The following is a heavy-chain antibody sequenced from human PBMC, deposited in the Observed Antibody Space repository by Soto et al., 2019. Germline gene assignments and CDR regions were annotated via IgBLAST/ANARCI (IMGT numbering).Heavy chain of an antibody. D-gene: IGHD5-12*01. V-gene: IGHV1-69*12. CDR3: ARSAGDGYNGGYFDY. CDR2: IIPIFGTA. J-gene: IGHJ4*02. Sequence: QVQLVQSGAEVKKPGSSVKVSCKASGGTFSSYAISWVRQAPGQGLEWMGGIIPIFGTANYAQKCQGRVTVTGDESRSTAYMARSSLRSEDTAVYYCARSAGDGYNGGYFDYWGQGTLVTVSS. CDR1: GGTFSSYA.